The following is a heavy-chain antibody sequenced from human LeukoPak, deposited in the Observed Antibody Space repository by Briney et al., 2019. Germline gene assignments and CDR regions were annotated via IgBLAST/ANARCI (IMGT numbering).Heavy chain of an antibody. CDR1: GGSISSYY. CDR3: ARGQVVQGVRYAFDI. D-gene: IGHD3-10*01. CDR2: IYTGGST. V-gene: IGHV4-4*07. J-gene: IGHJ3*02. Sequence: PSETLSLTCTVSGGSISSYYWSWIRQPAGKGLEWIGRIYTGGSTNYNPSLKSRVTMSVDTSKNQFSLKLSSVTAADTAVYYCARGQVVQGVRYAFDIWGQGTMVTVSS.